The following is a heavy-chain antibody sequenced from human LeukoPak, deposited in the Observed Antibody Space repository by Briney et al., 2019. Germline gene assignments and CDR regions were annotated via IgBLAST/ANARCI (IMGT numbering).Heavy chain of an antibody. V-gene: IGHV1-8*01. Sequence: ASVKVSCKASGYTFTSYDINWVRQATGQGLQWMGWMNPNSGNTGYAQKFQGRVTMTTDTSTSTAYMELRSLRSDDTAVYYCARDRPPALIVVPAAISVVESAFDIWGQGTMVTVSS. D-gene: IGHD2-2*02. CDR2: MNPNSGNT. CDR3: ARDRPPALIVVPAAISVVESAFDI. CDR1: GYTFTSYD. J-gene: IGHJ3*02.